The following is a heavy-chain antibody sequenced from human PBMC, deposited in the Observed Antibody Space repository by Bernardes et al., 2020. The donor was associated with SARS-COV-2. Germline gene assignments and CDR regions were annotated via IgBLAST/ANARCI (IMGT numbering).Heavy chain of an antibody. CDR1: GFTFGSYG. J-gene: IGHJ4*02. D-gene: IGHD1-26*01. Sequence: GGSLSLSCEASGFTFGSYGMHWVRQAPGKGLEWVAVISHDGSKKYYVDSVKGRFTISRDNSRSTLYLQMNSLSAEDTALYYCAKDSSTAATVWWENQSGGVDYWGQGTRVTVSS. V-gene: IGHV3-30*18. CDR2: ISHDGSKK. CDR3: AKDSSTAATVWWENQSGGVDY.